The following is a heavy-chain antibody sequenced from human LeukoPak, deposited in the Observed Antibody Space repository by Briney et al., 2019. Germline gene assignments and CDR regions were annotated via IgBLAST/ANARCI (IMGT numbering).Heavy chain of an antibody. CDR2: INPYSGGT. V-gene: IGHV1-2*02. Sequence: ASVKVSCKASGYTFTGYYMHWVRQAPGQGLEWMGWINPYSGGTNYAQKFQSRVTMTRDTSISTAYMELSRLRSDDTAVYYCARDPFGYCSSTSCYASDYWGQGTLVTLSS. D-gene: IGHD2-2*01. J-gene: IGHJ4*02. CDR3: ARDPFGYCSSTSCYASDY. CDR1: GYTFTGYY.